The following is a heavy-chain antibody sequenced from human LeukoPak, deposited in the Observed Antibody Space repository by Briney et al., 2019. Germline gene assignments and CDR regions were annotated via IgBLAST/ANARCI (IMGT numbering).Heavy chain of an antibody. J-gene: IGHJ5*02. V-gene: IGHV3-9*01. CDR3: ARDLLRFLEPYNWFDP. D-gene: IGHD3-3*01. CDR2: ISWNSGSI. CDR1: GLTFDDYA. Sequence: PGRSLRLSCAASGLTFDDYAMHWVRQAPGKGLEWVSGISWNSGSIDYADSVKGRFTISRDNAKNSLYLQMNSLRAEDTAVYYCARDLLRFLEPYNWFDPWGQGTLVTVSS.